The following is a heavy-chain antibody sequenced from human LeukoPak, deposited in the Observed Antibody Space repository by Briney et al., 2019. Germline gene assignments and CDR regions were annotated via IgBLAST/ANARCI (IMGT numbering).Heavy chain of an antibody. CDR3: ARGLPPRRNYDSSGYYSYYFDY. V-gene: IGHV1-18*01. CDR1: GYTFTSYA. Sequence: ASVKVSCKASGYTFTSYAMNWVRQAPGQGLEWMGWISGYNGHTKYAQKFQGRVTMTTDTSTSTAYMELRSLTSDDTAVFYCARGLPPRRNYDSSGYYSYYFDYWGQGTLVTVSS. D-gene: IGHD3-22*01. CDR2: ISGYNGHT. J-gene: IGHJ4*02.